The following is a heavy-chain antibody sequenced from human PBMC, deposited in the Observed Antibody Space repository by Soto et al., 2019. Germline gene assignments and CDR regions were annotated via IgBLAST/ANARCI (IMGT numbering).Heavy chain of an antibody. CDR2: IKQDGSES. CDR1: GFTFSNYW. Sequence: GGSLRLSCATSGFTFSNYWMSWVRQAPGKGLEWVANIKQDGSESNYADSVKGRFTISRDNAENSLYLQMTSLRAEDTAVYYCASARHIGPWGQGTLVTVSS. D-gene: IGHD2-21*01. V-gene: IGHV3-7*01. J-gene: IGHJ5*02. CDR3: ASARHIGP.